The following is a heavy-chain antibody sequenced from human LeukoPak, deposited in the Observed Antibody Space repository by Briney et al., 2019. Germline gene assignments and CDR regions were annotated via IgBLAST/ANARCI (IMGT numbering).Heavy chain of an antibody. D-gene: IGHD3-9*01. V-gene: IGHV1-18*01. Sequence: ASVKVSCKASGYTFTSYGISWVRQAPGQGLEWMGWISAYNGNTNYAQKLQGRVTMTTDTSTSTAYMELRSLRSDDTAVYYCARDNYDTPLAYYYYYMDVWGKGTTVTVS. CDR3: ARDNYDTPLAYYYYYMDV. CDR1: GYTFTSYG. J-gene: IGHJ6*03. CDR2: ISAYNGNT.